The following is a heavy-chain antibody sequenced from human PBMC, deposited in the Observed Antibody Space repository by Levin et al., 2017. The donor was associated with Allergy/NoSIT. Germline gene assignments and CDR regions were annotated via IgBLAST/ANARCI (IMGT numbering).Heavy chain of an antibody. CDR1: GFTFSSYG. CDR3: AKAPGSGSLAIDY. V-gene: IGHV3-30*18. D-gene: IGHD6-13*01. CDR2: ISSDESNT. J-gene: IGHJ4*02. Sequence: GGSLRLSCAASGFTFSSYGMHWVRQAPGKGLEWVALISSDESNTHYGDSVKGRFTISRDNSQNTMYLQMNSLRAEDTAMYYCAKAPGSGSLAIDYWGQGTLVTVSS.